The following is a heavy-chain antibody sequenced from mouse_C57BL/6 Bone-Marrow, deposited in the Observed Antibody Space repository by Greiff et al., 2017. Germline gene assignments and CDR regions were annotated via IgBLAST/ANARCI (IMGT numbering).Heavy chain of an antibody. CDR1: GYSITSGYY. CDR3: ARRYYGSGYFDY. Sequence: VQLKESGPGLVKPSQSLSLTCSVTGYSITSGYYWNWIRQFPGNKLEWMGYISYDGSNNYNPSLKNRISITRETSKNHFFLKLNSVTTEDTATYYCARRYYGSGYFDYWGQGTTLTVSS. D-gene: IGHD1-1*01. J-gene: IGHJ2*01. V-gene: IGHV3-6*01. CDR2: ISYDGSN.